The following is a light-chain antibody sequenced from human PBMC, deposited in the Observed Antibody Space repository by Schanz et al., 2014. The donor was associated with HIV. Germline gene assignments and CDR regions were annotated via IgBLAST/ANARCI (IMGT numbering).Light chain of an antibody. CDR1: QSISSY. V-gene: IGKV1-39*01. J-gene: IGKJ1*01. CDR3: QQTYSLPVT. Sequence: DIQMTQSPSSLSASEGDRATITCRASQSISSYLNWYQQKPGKAPKLLIYAASSLQSGVPSRFSGSGSGTDFTLTISRLQPEDFATYYCQQTYSLPVTFGQGTKVEIK. CDR2: AAS.